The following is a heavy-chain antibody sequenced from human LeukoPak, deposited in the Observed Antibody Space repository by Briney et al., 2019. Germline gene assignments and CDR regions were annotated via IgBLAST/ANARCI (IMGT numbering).Heavy chain of an antibody. V-gene: IGHV3-7*01. CDR1: GFTFSSYW. CDR2: IKQDGSER. CDR3: ARDRWGYSYGGD. D-gene: IGHD5-18*01. Sequence: GGSLRLSCAASGFTFSSYWMSWVRQVPGKGLEWVANIKQDGSERYYVDSVKGRFTISRDNAKNSLYLQLNSLRAEDTAVYYCARDRWGYSYGGDWGQGTLATVSS. J-gene: IGHJ4*02.